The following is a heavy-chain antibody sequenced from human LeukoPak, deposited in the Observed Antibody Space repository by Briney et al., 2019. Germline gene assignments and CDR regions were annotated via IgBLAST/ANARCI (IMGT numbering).Heavy chain of an antibody. V-gene: IGHV3-23*01. D-gene: IGHD2-21*02. Sequence: GGSLRLSCVASGCTFSDYPMSGVRHAPGGGREWVSAISDSGGTTDYADSVKGRFTISRDNSKNTLYLQMNSLRAEDTAVYYCAKQTGGNCYSAFDSWGQGTLVTVSS. J-gene: IGHJ4*02. CDR1: GCTFSDYP. CDR3: AKQTGGNCYSAFDS. CDR2: ISDSGGTT.